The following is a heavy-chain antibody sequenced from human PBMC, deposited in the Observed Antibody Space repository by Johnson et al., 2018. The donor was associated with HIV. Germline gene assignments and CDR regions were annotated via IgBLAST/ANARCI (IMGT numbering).Heavy chain of an antibody. CDR3: ASGLGIVGATRSAFDI. CDR2: ISYDGSNK. D-gene: IGHD1-26*01. CDR1: GFTFSNAW. V-gene: IGHV3-30*03. J-gene: IGHJ3*02. Sequence: QVQLVESGGGVVQPGRSLRLSCAASGFTFSNAWMSWVRQAPGKGLEWVAVISYDGSNKYYADSVKGRFTISRDNSKNTLYLQMNSLRAEDTAVYYCASGLGIVGATRSAFDIWGQGTMVTVSS.